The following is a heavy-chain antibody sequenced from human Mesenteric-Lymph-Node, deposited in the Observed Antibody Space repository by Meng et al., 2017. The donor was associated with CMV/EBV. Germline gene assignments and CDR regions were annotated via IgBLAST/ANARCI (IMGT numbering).Heavy chain of an antibody. CDR1: GGSFSGYY. CDR3: ARGGDYGDPHLAY. CDR2: IHHTGST. D-gene: IGHD4-17*01. V-gene: IGHV4-34*01. J-gene: IGHJ4*02. Sequence: GSLRLSCAVYGGSFSGYYWSWIRQPPGKGLEWIGEIHHTGSTNYNPSLMSRVTISLDSSKKQFSLKLDSVTAADTGVYYCARGGDYGDPHLAYWGQGTLVTVSS.